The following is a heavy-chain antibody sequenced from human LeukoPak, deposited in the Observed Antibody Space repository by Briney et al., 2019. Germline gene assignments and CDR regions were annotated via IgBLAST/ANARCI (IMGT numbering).Heavy chain of an antibody. D-gene: IGHD6-19*01. J-gene: IGHJ3*02. CDR1: GDSISNSY. CDR3: ARSSGWYVEGAFDI. Sequence: SETLSLTCTVSGDSISNSYRSWIRQPPGKGLEWIGYLYYTGSTNYNPSLKSRVTMSIDTSKNQFSLKLSSVTAADTAVYYCARSSGWYVEGAFDIWGQGTMVTVSS. CDR2: LYYTGST. V-gene: IGHV4-59*08.